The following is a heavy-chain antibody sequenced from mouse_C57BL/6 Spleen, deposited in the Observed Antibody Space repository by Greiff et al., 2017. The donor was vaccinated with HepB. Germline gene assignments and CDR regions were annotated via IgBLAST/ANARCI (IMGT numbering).Heavy chain of an antibody. V-gene: IGHV1-22*01. Sequence: EVKLQQSGPELVKPGASVKMSCKASGYTFTDYNMHWVKQSHGKSLEWIGYINPNNGGTIYNQKFKGKATLTVNKSSSTAYMELRSLTSEDSAVYYCARSDGYLAWFAYWGQGTLVTVSA. CDR3: ARSDGYLAWFAY. D-gene: IGHD2-3*01. CDR2: INPNNGGT. CDR1: GYTFTDYN. J-gene: IGHJ3*01.